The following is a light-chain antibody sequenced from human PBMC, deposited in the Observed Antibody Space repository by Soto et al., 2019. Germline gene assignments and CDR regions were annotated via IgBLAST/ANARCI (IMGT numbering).Light chain of an antibody. CDR2: GTS. Sequence: EIVMTQSPATLSVSPGERATLSCRASQNVSNNLAWYQQKPGQAPRLLLYGTSTRATGIPARFSGSGSGTEFTLTISSLQSEDFAVYYCQQYNKWPESFGQGTKVDIK. J-gene: IGKJ1*01. CDR1: QNVSNN. V-gene: IGKV3-15*01. CDR3: QQYNKWPES.